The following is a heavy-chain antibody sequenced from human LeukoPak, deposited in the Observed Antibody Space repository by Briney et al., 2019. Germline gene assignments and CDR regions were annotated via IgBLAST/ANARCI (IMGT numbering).Heavy chain of an antibody. CDR1: GGSLSSYS. Sequence: PSETLSLTCTVSGGSLSSYSWSWIRQPPGKGLEWIGYIYYSGSTNYNPSLTSRVTISVDTSKNQSSLKLSSVTAADTAVSYCARHYYGSGSYYNFDYWGQGTLVTVSS. V-gene: IGHV4-59*08. CDR2: IYYSGST. D-gene: IGHD3-10*01. CDR3: ARHYYGSGSYYNFDY. J-gene: IGHJ4*02.